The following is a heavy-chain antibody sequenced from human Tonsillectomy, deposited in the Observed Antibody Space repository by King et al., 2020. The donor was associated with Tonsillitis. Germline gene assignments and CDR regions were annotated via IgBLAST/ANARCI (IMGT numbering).Heavy chain of an antibody. CDR2: LYSTGSS. D-gene: IGHD4-17*01. CDR1: GGSLSSSRYY. J-gene: IGHJ3*02. V-gene: IGHV4-39*07. Sequence: LQLQESGPGLVKASETLSLTCGVSGGSLSSSRYYWAWIRQPPGKGLEWIASLYSTGSSYYNPSLESRVSVSLETSTQRFSLKLTSVIAADTAIYYCATRERPDSYGDFGHAFDIWGHGTMVTVSS. CDR3: ATRERPDSYGDFGHAFDI.